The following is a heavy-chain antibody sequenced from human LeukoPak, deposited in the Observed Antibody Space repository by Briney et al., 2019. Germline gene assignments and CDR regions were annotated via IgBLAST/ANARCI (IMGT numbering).Heavy chain of an antibody. D-gene: IGHD1-26*01. CDR1: GYTFTGYY. CDR2: INPNSGGT. Sequence: ASVKVSCKASGYTFTGYYMHWVRQAPGQGLEWMGWINPNSGGTKYAQKFQGRVTMTRDMSTSTVYMELSSLRSEDTAVYYCARAYAEWELLSPYTYFDYWGQGTLVTVSS. CDR3: ARAYAEWELLSPYTYFDY. J-gene: IGHJ4*02. V-gene: IGHV1-2*02.